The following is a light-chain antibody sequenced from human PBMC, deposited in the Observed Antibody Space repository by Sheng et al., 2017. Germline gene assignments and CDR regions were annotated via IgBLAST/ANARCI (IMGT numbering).Light chain of an antibody. CDR1: QSVGNY. J-gene: IGKJ2*03. CDR3: QHYGSSPPYS. CDR2: GAS. Sequence: EIVLTQSAATLSLSPGERATLSCRASQSVGNYLAWYQQKPGQAPRLLIYGASSRATGIPARFSGSGSGTDFTLTISRLEPEDFAVYYCQHYGSSPPYSFGQGTKLEI. V-gene: IGKV3-20*01.